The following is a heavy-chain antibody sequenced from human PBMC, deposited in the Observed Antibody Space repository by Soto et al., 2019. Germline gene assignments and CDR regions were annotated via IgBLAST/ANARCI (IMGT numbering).Heavy chain of an antibody. CDR1: GYTFTNYA. J-gene: IGHJ6*02. Sequence: QVQLVQSGAEVKKPGASVKVSCKASGYTFTNYAIHGVRQAPGQRLEWMGWINAGNGNTKYSQKFQGRVTITRVTSASTAYMELSSLRSEDTAVYYCARDSGGMDVWGQGTTVTVSS. CDR3: ARDSGGMDV. CDR2: INAGNGNT. V-gene: IGHV1-3*01.